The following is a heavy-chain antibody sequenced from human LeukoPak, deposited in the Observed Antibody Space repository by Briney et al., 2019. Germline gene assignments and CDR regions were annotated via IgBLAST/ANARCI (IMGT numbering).Heavy chain of an antibody. CDR2: IYTSGST. CDR1: GGSISSGSYY. Sequence: SQTLSLTCTVSGGSISSGSYYWSWIRQPAGKGLEWIGRIYTSGSTNYNPSLKSRVTISVDTSKNQFSLKLSSVTAADTAVYYCARDPYSSSWLDAFDIWGQGTMVTVSA. V-gene: IGHV4-61*02. CDR3: ARDPYSSSWLDAFDI. J-gene: IGHJ3*02. D-gene: IGHD6-13*01.